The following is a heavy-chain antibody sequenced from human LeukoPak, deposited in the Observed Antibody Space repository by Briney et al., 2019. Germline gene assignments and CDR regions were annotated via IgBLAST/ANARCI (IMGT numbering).Heavy chain of an antibody. CDR1: GGTIRSGDYY. D-gene: IGHD3-22*01. CDR2: IYYSGST. CDR3: ARGENYYDSSGYYFDS. Sequence: SQTLSLTCTVSGGTIRSGDYYWRWIRQPPGKGLEWIGYIYYSGSTYYNPSFKIRFTISVDTSKNRFSLRLTSVTAADTAVSYCARGENYYDSSGYYFDSWGQGTLVTVSS. J-gene: IGHJ4*02. V-gene: IGHV4-30-4*08.